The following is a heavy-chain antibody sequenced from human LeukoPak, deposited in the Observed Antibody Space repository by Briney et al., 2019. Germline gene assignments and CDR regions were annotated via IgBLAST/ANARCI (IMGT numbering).Heavy chain of an antibody. CDR1: GFIFSDYS. Sequence: GGSLRLSCAASGFIFSDYSMNWVRQAPGKGLEWVSSISNTGTYIYYADSVKGRFTISRDNSKNTLYLQMNSLRAEGTAVYFCAYLDSSGYYYGRLRYWGQGTPVTVSS. CDR3: AYLDSSGYYYGRLRY. J-gene: IGHJ4*02. CDR2: ISNTGTYI. D-gene: IGHD3-22*01. V-gene: IGHV3-21*04.